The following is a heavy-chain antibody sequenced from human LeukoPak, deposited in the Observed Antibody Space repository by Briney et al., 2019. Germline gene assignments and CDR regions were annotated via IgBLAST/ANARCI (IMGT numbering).Heavy chain of an antibody. CDR3: ANRALYCSSTSCSSAGYYYMDV. CDR1: GFTFSSYA. CDR2: ISGSGGST. J-gene: IGHJ6*03. V-gene: IGHV3-23*01. D-gene: IGHD2-2*01. Sequence: GGSLRLSCAASGFTFSSYAMSWVRQAPGKGLEWVSAISGSGGSTYYAESVKGRFTISRDNSKNTLYLQMNSLRAEDTAVYYCANRALYCSSTSCSSAGYYYMDVWGKGTTVTVSS.